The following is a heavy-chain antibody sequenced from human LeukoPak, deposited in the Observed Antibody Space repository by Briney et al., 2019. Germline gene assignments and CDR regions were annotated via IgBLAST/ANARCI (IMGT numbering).Heavy chain of an antibody. Sequence: ETLSLTCTVSGGSISSYYWSWIRQPPGKGLEWIGYIYYSGSTNYNPSLKSRVTISVDTSKNQFSLKLSSVTAADTAVYYCASNGFYGDYGGYYYYMDVWGKGTTVTVSS. CDR3: ASNGFYGDYGGYYYYMDV. CDR2: IYYSGST. J-gene: IGHJ6*03. V-gene: IGHV4-59*01. D-gene: IGHD4-17*01. CDR1: GGSISSYY.